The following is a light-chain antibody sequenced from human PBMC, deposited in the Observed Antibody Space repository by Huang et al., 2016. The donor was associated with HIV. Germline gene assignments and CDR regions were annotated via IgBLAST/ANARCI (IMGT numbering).Light chain of an antibody. V-gene: IGKV1-39*01. J-gene: IGKJ5*01. Sequence: DIQMTQSPSSLSASVGDRVTITCRASQRISTDLNWYQQKPGNAPKLLILAASTLESGAPSTFSGSGSGTDFTLTISSLQPEDCATYYCQQTYSTAITFGQGTRLEIK. CDR3: QQTYSTAIT. CDR1: QRISTD. CDR2: AAS.